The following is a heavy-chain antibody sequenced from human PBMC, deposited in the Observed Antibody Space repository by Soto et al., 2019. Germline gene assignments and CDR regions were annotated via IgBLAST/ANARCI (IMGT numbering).Heavy chain of an antibody. Sequence: ASVKVSCKASGYTFTSYGISWVRQAPGQGLEWMGWISAYNGNTNYAQKLQGRVTMTTETSTSTAYMELRSLRSDDTAVYYCARQEDYNWNDVISAFDIWGQGTMVTVSS. CDR2: ISAYNGNT. J-gene: IGHJ3*02. V-gene: IGHV1-18*01. CDR3: ARQEDYNWNDVISAFDI. CDR1: GYTFTSYG. D-gene: IGHD1-20*01.